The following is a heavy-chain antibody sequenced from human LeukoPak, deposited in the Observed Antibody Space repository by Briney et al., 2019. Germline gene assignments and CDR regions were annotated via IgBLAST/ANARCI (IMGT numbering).Heavy chain of an antibody. CDR2: ISAGSTGT. V-gene: IGHV3-23*01. Sequence: GESLTLSCAASGFTFSKFAMTWVRQVPGGGLEWVSSISAGSTGTYYADFVKGRFTISRDNSKNMLHLQMNSLRVDDTAVYYCARASNIDYWGQGTLVTVSS. J-gene: IGHJ4*02. CDR3: ARASNIDY. D-gene: IGHD2/OR15-2a*01. CDR1: GFTFSKFA.